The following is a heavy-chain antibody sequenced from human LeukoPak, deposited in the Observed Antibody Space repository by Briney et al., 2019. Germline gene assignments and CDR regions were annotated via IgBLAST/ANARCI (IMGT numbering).Heavy chain of an antibody. V-gene: IGHV1-18*01. Sequence: GASVKVSCKPSRYTFTSYGISWGRQAPGQGLEWMGWISAYNGNTNYAQKLQGRVTMTTDTSTSTAYMELRSLRSDDTAVYYCARAGVGSDGYNYPVLYWGQGTLVTVSS. D-gene: IGHD5-24*01. CDR3: ARAGVGSDGYNYPVLY. J-gene: IGHJ4*02. CDR1: RYTFTSYG. CDR2: ISAYNGNT.